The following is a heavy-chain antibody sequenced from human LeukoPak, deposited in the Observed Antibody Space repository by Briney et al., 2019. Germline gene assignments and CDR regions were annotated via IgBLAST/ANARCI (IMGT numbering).Heavy chain of an antibody. V-gene: IGHV3-21*01. CDR2: ISSSSSYI. J-gene: IGHJ6*02. CDR3: ARDLGGDYPLYYYYYYGMDV. Sequence: GGSLRLSCEASGFTFSSYWMSWVRQAPGKGLEWVSSISSSSSYIYYADSVKGRFTISRDNAKNSLYLQMNSLRAEDTAVYYCARDLGGDYPLYYYYYYGMDVWGQGTTVTVSS. D-gene: IGHD4-17*01. CDR1: GFTFSSYW.